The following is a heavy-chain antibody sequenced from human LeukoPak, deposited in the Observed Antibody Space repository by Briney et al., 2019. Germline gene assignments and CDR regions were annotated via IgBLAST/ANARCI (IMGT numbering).Heavy chain of an antibody. D-gene: IGHD2-15*01. CDR3: ARAVCSGGDCYHFDH. J-gene: IGHJ4*02. V-gene: IGHV4-4*07. Sequence: SETLSLTCTVSGASISSNYWSWIRQPAGKGLEWIGRLFTGGNTNYNPSLKSRVTMSIDTSKNQFSLKLNSVTAADTAVYYCARAVCSGGDCYHFDHWGQGTLVTLSS. CDR2: LFTGGNT. CDR1: GASISSNY.